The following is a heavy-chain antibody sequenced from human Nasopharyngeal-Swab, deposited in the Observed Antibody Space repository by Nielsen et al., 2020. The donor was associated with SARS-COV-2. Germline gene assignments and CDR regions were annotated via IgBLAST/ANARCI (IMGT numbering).Heavy chain of an antibody. Sequence: GSLRLSCTVSGGSISSSSYYWSWIRQPPGKGLEWIGYIYYSGSTNYNPSLKSRVTISVDTSKNQFSLKLSSVTAADTAVYYCARENVWGPSADAYYGMDVWGQGTTVTVSS. CDR2: IYYSGST. CDR1: GGSISSSSYY. V-gene: IGHV4-61*01. CDR3: ARENVWGPSADAYYGMDV. D-gene: IGHD7-27*01. J-gene: IGHJ6*02.